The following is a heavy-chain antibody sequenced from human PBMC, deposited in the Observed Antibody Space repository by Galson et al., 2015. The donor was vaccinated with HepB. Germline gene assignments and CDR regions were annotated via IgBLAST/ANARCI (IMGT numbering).Heavy chain of an antibody. CDR2: INPNSGGT. CDR1: GYTFTGYY. D-gene: IGHD5-12*01. V-gene: IGHV1-2*02. J-gene: IGHJ5*02. CDR3: ARVSYSGYGRYQP. Sequence: SVKVSCKASGYTFTGYYMHWVRQAPGQGLEWMGWINPNSGGTNYAQKFQGRVTMTRDTSISTAYMELSRLRSDDTAVYYCARVSYSGYGRYQPWGQGTLVTVSS.